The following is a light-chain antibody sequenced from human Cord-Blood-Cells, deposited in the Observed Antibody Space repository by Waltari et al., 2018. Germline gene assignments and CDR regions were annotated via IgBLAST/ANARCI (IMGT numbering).Light chain of an antibody. CDR3: CSYAGSSTSWV. Sequence: QSALTPPASVSGCPGQSITISCTGTSCDVGSYNLVSWYQQHPGKAPKLMIYEGSKRPSGVSNRFSGSKSGNTASLTISGLQAEDEADYYCCSYAGSSTSWVFGGGTKLTVL. CDR2: EGS. J-gene: IGLJ3*02. V-gene: IGLV2-23*01. CDR1: SCDVGSYNL.